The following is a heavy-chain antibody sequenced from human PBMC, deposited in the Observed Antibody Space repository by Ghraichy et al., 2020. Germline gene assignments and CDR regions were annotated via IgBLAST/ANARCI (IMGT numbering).Heavy chain of an antibody. V-gene: IGHV3-49*04. CDR2: IRSKAYGGTT. D-gene: IGHD3-3*01. CDR3: TRDSPAPRFLWSGTVYYYYGMDV. CDR1: GFTFGDYA. J-gene: IGHJ6*02. Sequence: GGSLRLSCTASGFTFGDYAMSWVRQAPGKGLEWVGFIRSKAYGGTTEYAASVKGRFTISRDDSKSIAYLQMNSLKTEDTAVYYCTRDSPAPRFLWSGTVYYYYGMDVWGQGTTVTVSS.